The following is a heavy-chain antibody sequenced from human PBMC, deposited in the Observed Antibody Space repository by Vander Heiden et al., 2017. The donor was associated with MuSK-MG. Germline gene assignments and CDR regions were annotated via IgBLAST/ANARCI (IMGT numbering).Heavy chain of an antibody. CDR1: GGPIIPRCHF. Sequence: QLPLHESGPRLVKPSATLSLTLTVSGGPIIPRCHFWGWIPQPPGKGLEWIASIDYRGRAYYNPFLKGRGTISVDTSNNQFSLRLTSVTAADTAVYYCARLTSADWDLPRHCDYWGQGTLATVSS. J-gene: IGHJ4*02. D-gene: IGHD1-26*01. CDR3: ARLTSADWDLPRHCDY. V-gene: IGHV4-39*01. CDR2: IDYRGRA.